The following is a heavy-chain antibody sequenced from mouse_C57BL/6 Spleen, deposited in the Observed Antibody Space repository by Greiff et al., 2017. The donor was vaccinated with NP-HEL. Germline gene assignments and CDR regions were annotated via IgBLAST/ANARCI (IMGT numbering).Heavy chain of an antibody. J-gene: IGHJ2*01. CDR2: ISDGGSYT. Sequence: EVHLVESGGGLVKPGGSLKLSCAASGFTFSSYAMSWVRQTPEKRLEWVATISDGGSYTYYPDNVKGRFTISRDNAKNNLYLQMSHLKSEDTAMYYCAREGVNWGYFDYWGQGTTLTVSS. D-gene: IGHD4-1*01. CDR3: AREGVNWGYFDY. CDR1: GFTFSSYA. V-gene: IGHV5-4*01.